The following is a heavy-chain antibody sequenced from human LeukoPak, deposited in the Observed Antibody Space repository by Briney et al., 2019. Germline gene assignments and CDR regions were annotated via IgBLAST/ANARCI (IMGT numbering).Heavy chain of an antibody. CDR2: ISAYNGNT. CDR1: GYTFSRNG. CDR3: VRRPVEAMGFFDY. D-gene: IGHD6-19*01. J-gene: IGHJ4*02. Sequence: ASVKVSCKASGYTFSRNGVSWVRQAPGQGLEWLGWISAYNGNTNYAQKLQGRVIVTTDTSTSTTYMELRSLRSDDTAVYYCVRRPVEAMGFFDYWGQGTLVTVSS. V-gene: IGHV1-18*01.